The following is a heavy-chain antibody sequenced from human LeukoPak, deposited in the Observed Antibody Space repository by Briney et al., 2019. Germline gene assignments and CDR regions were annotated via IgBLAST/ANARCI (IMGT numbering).Heavy chain of an antibody. CDR2: ITNTGGSS. Sequence: GGSLRLSCAASGFTFSSYAMNWVRQAPGKGLEWVSAITNTGGSSYYSDSVKGRFTISRDNSKNTLHLQMNSLRAEDTAVYSCARLMTTSGWYEDYWGQGTLATVSS. D-gene: IGHD6-19*01. CDR1: GFTFSSYA. J-gene: IGHJ4*02. CDR3: ARLMTTSGWYEDY. V-gene: IGHV3-23*01.